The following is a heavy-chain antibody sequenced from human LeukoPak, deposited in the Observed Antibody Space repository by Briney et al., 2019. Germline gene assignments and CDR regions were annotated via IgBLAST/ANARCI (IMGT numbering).Heavy chain of an antibody. CDR3: ARQAGSYYYYYGMDV. D-gene: IGHD1-26*01. CDR1: GGSIFSYY. J-gene: IGHJ6*02. CDR2: VYNGGST. Sequence: PSETLSLTCTVSGGSIFSYYWSWIRQSPGKGLEWIGYVYNGGSTNYNPFLKSRVTISVDTSKNQFSLKLSSVTAADTAVYYCARQAGSYYYYYGMDVWGQGTTVTVSS. V-gene: IGHV4-59*08.